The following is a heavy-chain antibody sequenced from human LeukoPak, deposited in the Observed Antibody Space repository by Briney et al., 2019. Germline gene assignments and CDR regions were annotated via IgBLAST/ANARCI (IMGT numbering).Heavy chain of an antibody. CDR3: ARKPYYFDY. J-gene: IGHJ4*02. CDR2: INHSGST. V-gene: IGHV4-39*07. Sequence: SETLSLTCTVSGGSISSSSYYWGWIRQPPGKGLEWIGEINHSGSTNYNPSLKSRVTISVDTSKNQFSLKLSSVTAADTAVYYCARKPYYFDYWGQGTLVTVSS. CDR1: GGSISSSSYY.